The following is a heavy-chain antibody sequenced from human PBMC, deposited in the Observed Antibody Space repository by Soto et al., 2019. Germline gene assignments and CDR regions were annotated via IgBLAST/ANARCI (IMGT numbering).Heavy chain of an antibody. CDR1: GYTFTNFG. J-gene: IGHJ3*02. CDR3: ARTENYYDSSAKGAFDI. Sequence: SVKVSCKASGYTFTNFGISWVRQAPGQGLEWMGRIIPILGIANYAQKFQGRVTITADKSTSTAYMELSSLRSEDTAVYYCARTENYYDSSAKGAFDIWGQGTMVTVSS. V-gene: IGHV1-69*04. CDR2: IIPILGIA. D-gene: IGHD3-22*01.